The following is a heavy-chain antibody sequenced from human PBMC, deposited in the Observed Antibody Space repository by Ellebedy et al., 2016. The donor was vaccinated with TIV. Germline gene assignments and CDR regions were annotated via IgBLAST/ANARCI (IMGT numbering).Heavy chain of an antibody. CDR1: GFTFSNAW. CDR2: IKSKTDGGTT. J-gene: IGHJ4*02. D-gene: IGHD3-10*01. V-gene: IGHV3-15*01. Sequence: GESLKISXAASGFTFSNAWMTWVRQTPGKGLEWVGRIKSKTDGGTTDYAAPVKGRFTISRDDSRTTLYLQMNSLKTEDTGVYYCTRVYRGGSLDYWGLGTLVTVSS. CDR3: TRVYRGGSLDY.